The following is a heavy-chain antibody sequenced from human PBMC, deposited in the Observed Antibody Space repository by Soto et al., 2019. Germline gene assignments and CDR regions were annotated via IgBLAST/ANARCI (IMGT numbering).Heavy chain of an antibody. V-gene: IGHV1-69*01. J-gene: IGHJ6*02. Sequence: QVQLVQSGAEVKKPGSPVKVSCKASGGPFSSNAISWVRRAPRQGLEWMGGIIPIFGTANYAQKFQGRVTITADESTSTAYMELSSLRSEDTAVYYCARVPSSGYFYYGMDVWVQGTTVTVSS. CDR3: ARVPSSGYFYYGMDV. CDR2: IIPIFGTA. CDR1: GGPFSSNA. D-gene: IGHD3-10*01.